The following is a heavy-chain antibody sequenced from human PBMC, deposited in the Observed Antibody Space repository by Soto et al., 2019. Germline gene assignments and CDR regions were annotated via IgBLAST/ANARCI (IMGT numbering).Heavy chain of an antibody. CDR1: GYTFTSYG. Sequence: GASVKVSCKASGYTFTSYGISWVRQAPGQGLEWMGWISAYNGNTNYAQKLQGRVTMTTDTSASTAYMELSSLRSEDTAIYYCARIVVSIGYAFDIWGQGTVVTVSS. CDR3: ARIVVSIGYAFDI. J-gene: IGHJ3*02. CDR2: ISAYNGNT. V-gene: IGHV1-18*01. D-gene: IGHD5-12*01.